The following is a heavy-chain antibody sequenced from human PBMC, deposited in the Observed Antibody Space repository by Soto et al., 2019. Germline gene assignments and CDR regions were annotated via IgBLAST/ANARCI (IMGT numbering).Heavy chain of an antibody. J-gene: IGHJ5*02. V-gene: IGHV3-7*05. CDR3: ARLSYYDSSGYSLRRNWFDP. CDR2: IKQDGSEK. Sequence: GGSLRLSCAASGFTFSSYWMSWVRQAPGKGLEWVANIKQDGSEKYYVDSVKGRFTISRDNAKNSLYLQMNSLRAEDTAVYYCARLSYYDSSGYSLRRNWFDPWGQGTLVTVSS. CDR1: GFTFSSYW. D-gene: IGHD3-22*01.